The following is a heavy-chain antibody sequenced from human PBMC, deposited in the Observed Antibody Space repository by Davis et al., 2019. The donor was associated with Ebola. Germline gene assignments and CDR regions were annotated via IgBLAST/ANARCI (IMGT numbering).Heavy chain of an antibody. CDR3: ASLRRTISGMDDGFDI. D-gene: IGHD2-15*01. CDR1: GYRFANYW. J-gene: IGHJ3*02. V-gene: IGHV5-51*01. Sequence: GESLKISCQGSGYRFANYWIHWVRQMPGKGLEWMGIIYPGDSDTTYSPSFRGQVTISADKSMKTAFLQWSSLKASDSGMYYCASLRRTISGMDDGFDIWGQGTMVTVSS. CDR2: IYPGDSDT.